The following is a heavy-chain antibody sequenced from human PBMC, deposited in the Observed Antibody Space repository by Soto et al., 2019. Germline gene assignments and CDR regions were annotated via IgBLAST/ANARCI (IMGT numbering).Heavy chain of an antibody. CDR2: INPIFGTA. CDR3: ARGWETVGATTAFAY. D-gene: IGHD1-26*01. J-gene: IGHJ4*02. Sequence: QVQLVQSGAEVKKPGSSVKVSCKASGGTFSKYAINWVRQAPGRGLEWMGGINPIFGTAAYAQKFQGRVTITADKSTTTAYLEVSSVTSDDTAVYYCARGWETVGATTAFAYWGQGTLVTVSS. CDR1: GGTFSKYA. V-gene: IGHV1-69*06.